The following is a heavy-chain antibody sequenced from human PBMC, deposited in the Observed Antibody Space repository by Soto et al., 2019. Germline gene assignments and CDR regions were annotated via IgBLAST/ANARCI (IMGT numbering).Heavy chain of an antibody. Sequence: SETLSLTCTVSGGSISSYYWSWIRQPPGKGLEWIGYIYYSGSTNYNPSLKSRVTISVDTSKNQFSLKLSSVTAADTAVYYCARGAVADWYFDLWGRGTLVTVSS. CDR3: ARGAVADWYFDL. CDR2: IYYSGST. CDR1: GGSISSYY. J-gene: IGHJ2*01. D-gene: IGHD6-19*01. V-gene: IGHV4-59*08.